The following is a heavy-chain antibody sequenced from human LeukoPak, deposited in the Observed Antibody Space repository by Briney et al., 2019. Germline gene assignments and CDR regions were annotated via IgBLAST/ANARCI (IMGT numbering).Heavy chain of an antibody. J-gene: IGHJ4*02. CDR2: INHSGST. D-gene: IGHD5-18*01. CDR1: GGSFSGYY. CDR3: ARGLYSYGYDLRY. Sequence: PSETLSLTCAVYGGSFSGYYWSWIRQPPGKGLEWIGEINHSGSTNYNPSLKSRFTISVDTSKNQFSLKLSSVTAADTAVYYCARGLYSYGYDLRYWGQGTLVTVSS. V-gene: IGHV4-34*01.